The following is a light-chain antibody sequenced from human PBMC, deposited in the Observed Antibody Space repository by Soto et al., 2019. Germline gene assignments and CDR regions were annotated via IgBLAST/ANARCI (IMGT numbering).Light chain of an antibody. CDR2: GVV. J-gene: IGLJ1*01. CDR3: CSYAGGYTDL. Sequence: QSALTQPRSVSGSPGQSVTISCTGTGNDVGAYNYVSWYQQHPGRPPKLLIYGVVRWPSGVPDRFSGSKSGNTASPTISGLQAEDEADYFCCSYAGGYTDLFGTGTKLTVL. CDR1: GNDVGAYNY. V-gene: IGLV2-11*01.